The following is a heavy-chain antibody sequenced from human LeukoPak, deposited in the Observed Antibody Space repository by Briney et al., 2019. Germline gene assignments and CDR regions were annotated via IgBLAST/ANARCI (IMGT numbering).Heavy chain of an antibody. CDR2: ISYDGSSR. CDR3: AKKGSDAMDV. Sequence: GGSLRLSCAASGFTFSNYAMHWVRQAPGKGLEWVAVISYDGSSRYYADSVKGRFTISRDNSKNTLYLRMNSLRGEDTAVYYCAKKGSDAMDVWGQGTTVTVPS. V-gene: IGHV3-30*18. CDR1: GFTFSNYA. D-gene: IGHD1-26*01. J-gene: IGHJ6*02.